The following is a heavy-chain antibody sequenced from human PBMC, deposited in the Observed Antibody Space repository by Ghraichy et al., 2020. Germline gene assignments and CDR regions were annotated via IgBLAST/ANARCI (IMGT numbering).Heavy chain of an antibody. J-gene: IGHJ4*02. CDR2: ISSTSTYM. CDR3: ARDLMYMSKVTEGDF. CDR1: GFSFSTYA. D-gene: IGHD1-1*01. Sequence: LSLTCATSGFSFSTYAMNWVRQAPGKGLEWVAAISSTSTYMKYADSVKGRFTISRDNVENSLFLHMDRLRVEDTGVYYCARDLMYMSKVTEGDFWGQGTLVTVSS. V-gene: IGHV3-21*01.